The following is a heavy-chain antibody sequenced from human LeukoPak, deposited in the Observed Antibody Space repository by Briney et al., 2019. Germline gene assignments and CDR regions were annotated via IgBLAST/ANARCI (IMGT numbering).Heavy chain of an antibody. V-gene: IGHV4-39*01. CDR2: IYYSGDT. D-gene: IGHD3-22*01. CDR3: ARRAGNSSGYYNWFDP. Sequence: SETLSLTCSVSGGSISSSRYYWGWIRQPPGKGLEWIGTIYYSGDTFYNPSLKSRVTISVDTSKNQFSLKLRSVTAADTAVYYGARRAGNSSGYYNWFDPWGQGTLVTVSS. CDR1: GGSISSSRYY. J-gene: IGHJ5*02.